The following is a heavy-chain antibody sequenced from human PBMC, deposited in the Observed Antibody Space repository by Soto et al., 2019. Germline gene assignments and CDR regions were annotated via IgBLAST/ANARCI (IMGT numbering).Heavy chain of an antibody. CDR2: IYSGGST. CDR1: GFTVSSNY. CDR3: ARGQYGGAFDI. J-gene: IGHJ3*02. V-gene: IGHV3-53*04. D-gene: IGHD3-16*01. Sequence: EVQLVESGGGLVQPGGSLRLSCAASGFTVSSNYMSWVRQAPGKGLEWVSVIYSGGSTYYADSVKGRFTISRHNSKNTLDLQMNSLRAEDTAVYYCARGQYGGAFDIWGQGTMVTVSS.